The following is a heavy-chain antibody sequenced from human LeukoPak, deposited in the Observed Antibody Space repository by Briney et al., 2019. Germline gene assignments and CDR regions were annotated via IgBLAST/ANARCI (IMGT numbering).Heavy chain of an antibody. CDR1: GYNFISYY. CDR2: INPSGGST. J-gene: IGHJ6*02. V-gene: IGHV1-46*01. D-gene: IGHD2-8*01. CDR3: AREDVVLVDAVRYYYYGMDV. Sequence: ASVKVSCKASGYNFISYYMHWVRQAPGQGLEWMGIINPSGGSTSYAEKFQDRVTMTRDTSTSTVYMELSSLKSEDTAVYYCAREDVVLVDAVRYYYYGMDVWGQGTTVTVSS.